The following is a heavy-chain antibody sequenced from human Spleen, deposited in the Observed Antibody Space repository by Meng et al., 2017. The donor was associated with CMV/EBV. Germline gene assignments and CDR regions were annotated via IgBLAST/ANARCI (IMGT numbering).Heavy chain of an antibody. CDR2: IYWDGDK. V-gene: IGHV2-5*02. CDR3: AHGFWGSRYFDY. J-gene: IGHJ4*02. CDR1: GFSLSTSGVG. Sequence: QISFQESGPPLVKPTQTLTLTCTFSGFSLSTSGVGVGWIRQPPGKALEWLALIYWDGDKRYSPSLKSRLTITKDTSKNQVVLTMTNMDPVDTATYYCAHGFWGSRYFDYWGQGTLVTVSS. D-gene: IGHD3-10*01.